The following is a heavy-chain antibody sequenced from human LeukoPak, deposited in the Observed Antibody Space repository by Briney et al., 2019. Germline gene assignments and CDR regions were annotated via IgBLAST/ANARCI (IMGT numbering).Heavy chain of an antibody. J-gene: IGHJ4*02. Sequence: ETLSLTCDVSGGSVTSTNWWTWVRQPPGKGLEWMGRIDSSDSYTNYSPSFQGHVTISADKSISTAYLQWSTLKASDTAMYYCARQGHNFFDYWGQGTLVTVSS. CDR3: ARQGHNFFDY. CDR1: GGSVTSTNW. CDR2: IDSSDSYT. V-gene: IGHV5-10-1*01.